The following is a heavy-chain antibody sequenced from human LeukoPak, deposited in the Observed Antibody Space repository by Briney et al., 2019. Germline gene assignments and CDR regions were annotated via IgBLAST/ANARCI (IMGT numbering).Heavy chain of an antibody. J-gene: IGHJ4*02. Sequence: ASVNVSCKASGYTFTSYAMNWVRQAPGQGLEWMGWINTNTGNPTYAQGFTGRFVFSLDTSVSTAYLQISGLKAEDTAVYYCARGGWVAAAGKIDYWGQGTLVTVSS. D-gene: IGHD6-13*01. V-gene: IGHV7-4-1*02. CDR3: ARGGWVAAAGKIDY. CDR1: GYTFTSYA. CDR2: INTNTGNP.